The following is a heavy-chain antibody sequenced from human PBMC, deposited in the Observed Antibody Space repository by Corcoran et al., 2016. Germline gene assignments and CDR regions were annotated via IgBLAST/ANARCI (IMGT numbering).Heavy chain of an antibody. J-gene: IGHJ4*02. Sequence: QVQLVESGGGVVQPGRSLRLSCAASGFTFSSYGMHWVRQAPGKGLEWVAVIWYDGSNKYYADSVKGRFTISRDNSKNTLYLQMNSLRAEDPAVYYCARDNALAGFDYWGQGTLVTVSS. CDR1: GFTFSSYG. D-gene: IGHD2-8*01. CDR3: ARDNALAGFDY. V-gene: IGHV3-33*01. CDR2: IWYDGSNK.